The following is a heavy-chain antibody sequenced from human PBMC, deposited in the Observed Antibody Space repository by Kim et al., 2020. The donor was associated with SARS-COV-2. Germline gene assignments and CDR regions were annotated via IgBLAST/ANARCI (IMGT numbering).Heavy chain of an antibody. V-gene: IGHV3-23*01. CDR2: ST. Sequence: STYYADSVKGRFTISRDNSKNTLYLQMNSLRAEDTAVYYCAPQGGWHFDYWGQGTLVTVSS. D-gene: IGHD2-15*01. CDR3: APQGGWHFDY. J-gene: IGHJ4*02.